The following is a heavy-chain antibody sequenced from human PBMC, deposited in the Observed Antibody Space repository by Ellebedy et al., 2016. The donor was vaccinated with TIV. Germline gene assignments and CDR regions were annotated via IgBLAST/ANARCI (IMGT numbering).Heavy chain of an antibody. CDR2: IYYSGST. CDR1: GGSISSYY. V-gene: IGHV4-59*01. J-gene: IGHJ4*02. D-gene: IGHD3-3*01. CDR3: ARATAKLFGAVMGPSDH. Sequence: SETLSLTCTVSGGSISSYYWSWIRQPPGKGLECIGYIYYSGSTNYNPSLKSRVTISVDTSKNQFSLKLSSGTAADTAVYYCARATAKLFGAVMGPSDHWGQGALVTVSS.